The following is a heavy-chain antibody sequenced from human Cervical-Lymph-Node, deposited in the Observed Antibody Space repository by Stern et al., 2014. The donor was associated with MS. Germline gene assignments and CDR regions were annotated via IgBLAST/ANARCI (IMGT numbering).Heavy chain of an antibody. D-gene: IGHD4-17*01. CDR1: GFSFSDYS. V-gene: IGHV3-21*01. J-gene: IGHJ4*02. CDR2: ISSSSSFK. Sequence: VQLQESGGGLVKPGGSLRLSCAASGFSFSDYSMNWVRQAPGKGLECVSSISSSSSFKYYADSVKGRFTISRDNAKNSLYLQMNSLRAEDTAVYYCARDGLNDYGDYCDYWGQGTLVTVSS. CDR3: ARDGLNDYGDYCDY.